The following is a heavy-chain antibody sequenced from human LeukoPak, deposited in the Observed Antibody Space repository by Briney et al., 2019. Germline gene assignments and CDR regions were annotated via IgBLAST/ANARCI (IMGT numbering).Heavy chain of an antibody. Sequence: GGSLRLSCAASGFTFSSYSMNWVRQAPGKGLEWVAVISYDGSNKYYADSVKGRFTISRDNSKNTLYLQMNSLRAEDTAVYYCARGMATYDAFDIWGQGTMVTVSS. CDR2: ISYDGSNK. J-gene: IGHJ3*02. CDR1: GFTFSSYS. V-gene: IGHV3-30*03. D-gene: IGHD5-24*01. CDR3: ARGMATYDAFDI.